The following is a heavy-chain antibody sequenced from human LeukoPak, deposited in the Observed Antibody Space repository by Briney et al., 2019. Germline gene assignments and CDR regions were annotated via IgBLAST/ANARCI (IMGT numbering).Heavy chain of an antibody. D-gene: IGHD3-3*01. CDR3: AKDLSIFGVVMGSAFDI. V-gene: IGHV3-30*18. CDR2: ISYDGSNK. J-gene: IGHJ3*02. CDR1: GFTFSSYG. Sequence: PGGSLRLSCAASGFTFSSYGMHWVRQAPGKGLEWVAVISYDGSNKYYADSVKGRFTISRDNSKSTLYLQMNSLRAEDTAVYYCAKDLSIFGVVMGSAFDIWGQGTVVTVSS.